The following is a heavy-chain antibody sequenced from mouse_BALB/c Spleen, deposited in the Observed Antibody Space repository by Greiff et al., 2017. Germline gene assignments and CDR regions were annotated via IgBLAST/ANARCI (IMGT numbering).Heavy chain of an antibody. V-gene: IGHV5-6*02. CDR2: ISSGGSYT. CDR3: ARQTTAPFAY. Sequence: DVKLVESGGYLVKPGGSLKLSCAASGFTFSSYGMSWVRQTPDKRLEWVATISSGGSYTYYPDSVKGRFTISRDNAKNTLYLQMSSLKSEDTAMYYCARQTTAPFAYWGQGTLVTVSA. D-gene: IGHD1-2*01. CDR1: GFTFSSYG. J-gene: IGHJ3*01.